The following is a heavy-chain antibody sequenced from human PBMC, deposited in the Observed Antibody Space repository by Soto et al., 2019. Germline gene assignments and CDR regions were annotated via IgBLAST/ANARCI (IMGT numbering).Heavy chain of an antibody. Sequence: QVQLVQSAAEVKKPGASVKVSCKAPGYTFTSYAIHWVRQAPGQRLEWMGWINAGNGNTKYSQKFQDRVTITRDTSASTAYMELSSLRSEDTAVYYCARDLGGWPDYWGQGTLVTVSS. D-gene: IGHD6-19*01. CDR1: GYTFTSYA. CDR2: INAGNGNT. V-gene: IGHV1-3*01. CDR3: ARDLGGWPDY. J-gene: IGHJ4*02.